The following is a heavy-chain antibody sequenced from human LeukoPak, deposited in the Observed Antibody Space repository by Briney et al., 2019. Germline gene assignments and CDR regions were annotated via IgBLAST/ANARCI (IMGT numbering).Heavy chain of an antibody. Sequence: QPGGSLRLSCAASGFSVTNNYMSWVRQAPGKGLEWVSIAYGDGSTYYADSVKGRFTISRDDPKNTVCLQMKALRADDSAVYYCARAGSNSWSSGGWPLQYWGQGTLVTVSS. J-gene: IGHJ4*02. CDR1: GFSVTNNY. CDR2: AYGDGST. V-gene: IGHV3-53*01. D-gene: IGHD6-19*01. CDR3: ARAGSNSWSSGGWPLQY.